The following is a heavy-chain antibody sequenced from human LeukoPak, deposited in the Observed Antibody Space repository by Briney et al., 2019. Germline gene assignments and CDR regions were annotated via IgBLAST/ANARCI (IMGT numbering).Heavy chain of an antibody. CDR2: ISGRGGST. V-gene: IGHV3-23*01. CDR3: ARSVDIDY. CDR1: GFTFGSYA. D-gene: IGHD5-12*01. J-gene: IGHJ4*02. Sequence: PGGSLRLSCAASGFTFGSYAMSWVRQAPGKGLEWVSYISGRGGSTFYADSVKGRLTISRDNAKNSLYLQMNSLRAEDTAVYYCARSVDIDYWGQGTLVTVSS.